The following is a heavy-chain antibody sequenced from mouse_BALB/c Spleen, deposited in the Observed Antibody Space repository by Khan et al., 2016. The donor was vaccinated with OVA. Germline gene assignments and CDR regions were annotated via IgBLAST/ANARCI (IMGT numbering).Heavy chain of an antibody. CDR3: IRGGYGGFAY. J-gene: IGHJ3*01. D-gene: IGHD3-1*01. CDR1: DYTFTSYQ. V-gene: IGHV1S81*02. CDR2: INPNNGGT. Sequence: QVQLQQSGAELVKPGASVKLSCKASDYTFTSYQMYWVKQRPGQGLEWIGEINPNNGGTNFNEKFKSKATLTVDKSSSTAFMQLSSLTSEDSAVYYCIRGGYGGFAYWGQGTLVTVSA.